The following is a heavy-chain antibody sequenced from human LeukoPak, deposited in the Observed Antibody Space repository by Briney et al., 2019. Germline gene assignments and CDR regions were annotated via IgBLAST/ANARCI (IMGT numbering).Heavy chain of an antibody. CDR3: ARTYYYGSGIPKPYYMDV. CDR1: GVTFSNYA. D-gene: IGHD3-10*01. Sequence: GGSLRLSCVPSGVTFSNYAMNWVRQAPGMALEWLSYSYTDGNTIYYADSVKGRFTISRYNAENSFFLQMNSLKAEDTAVYYCARTYYYGSGIPKPYYMDVWGKGTTVTVSS. V-gene: IGHV3-48*01. J-gene: IGHJ6*03. CDR2: SYTDGNTI.